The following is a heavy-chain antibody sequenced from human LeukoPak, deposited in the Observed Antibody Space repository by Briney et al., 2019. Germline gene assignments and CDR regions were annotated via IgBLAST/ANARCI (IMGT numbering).Heavy chain of an antibody. D-gene: IGHD2-2*01. J-gene: IGHJ3*02. V-gene: IGHV3-74*01. CDR1: GFMFSSYW. CDR2: MNSDGSST. CDR3: ARGPGAFDI. Sequence: GPLRLSCVASGFMFSSYWMNWVRQPPGKGLGWVSRMNSDGSSTSYADSVKGRFTISRDNAKNTLFLQMNSLRAEDTAVYYCARGPGAFDIWGQGTMVTVSS.